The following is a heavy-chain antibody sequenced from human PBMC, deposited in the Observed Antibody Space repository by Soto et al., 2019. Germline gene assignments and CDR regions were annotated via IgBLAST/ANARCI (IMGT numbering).Heavy chain of an antibody. V-gene: IGHV4-34*01. CDR3: ARADYGDGDY. CDR1: GGSFSGYY. Sequence: QVQLQQWGAGLLKPSETLSLTCAVYGGSFSGYYWSWIRQPPGKGLEWIGEINHSGSTNYNPSLKSRVTISVDTYKNQFSLKLSSVTAADTAVYYCARADYGDGDYWGQGTLVTVSS. J-gene: IGHJ4*02. D-gene: IGHD4-17*01. CDR2: INHSGST.